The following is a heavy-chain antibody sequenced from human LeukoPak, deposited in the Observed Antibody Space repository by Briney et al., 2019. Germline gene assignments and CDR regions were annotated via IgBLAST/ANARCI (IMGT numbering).Heavy chain of an antibody. V-gene: IGHV3-21*01. Sequence: GGSLRLSCAASGFTFSSYAMNWVRQAPGKGLEWVSSISSSSSYIYYADSVKGRFTISRDNAKSSLYLQMNSLRAEDTAVYYCARDIAAAGTSGYFDYWGQGTLVTVSS. D-gene: IGHD6-13*01. CDR2: ISSSSSYI. J-gene: IGHJ4*02. CDR1: GFTFSSYA. CDR3: ARDIAAAGTSGYFDY.